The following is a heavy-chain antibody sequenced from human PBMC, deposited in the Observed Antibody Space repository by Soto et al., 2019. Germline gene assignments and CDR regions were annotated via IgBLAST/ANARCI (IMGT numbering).Heavy chain of an antibody. CDR1: GGSFSGYY. D-gene: IGHD3-10*01. CDR3: ARPHGSGRTSFDY. CDR2: INHSGST. J-gene: IGHJ4*02. V-gene: IGHV4-34*01. Sequence: SETLSLTCAVYGGSFSGYYWSWIRQPPGKGLEWIGEINHSGSTNYNPSLKSRVTISVDTSKNQFSLKLSSVTAADTAVYYCARPHGSGRTSFDYWGQGTLVTVSS.